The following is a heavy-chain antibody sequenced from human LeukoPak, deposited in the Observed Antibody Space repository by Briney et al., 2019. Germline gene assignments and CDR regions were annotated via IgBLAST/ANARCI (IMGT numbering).Heavy chain of an antibody. CDR2: ISYDGSNK. CDR1: GFTFSNYA. D-gene: IGHD3-9*01. CDR3: AREDAFDPGYYYGMDV. J-gene: IGHJ6*02. V-gene: IGHV3-30-3*01. Sequence: GGSLRLSCVASGFTFSNYAMHWVRQAPGKGLEWVAVISYDGSNKYYADSVKGRFTISRDNSKNTLYLQMNSLRAEDTAVYYCAREDAFDPGYYYGMDVWGQGTTVTVSS.